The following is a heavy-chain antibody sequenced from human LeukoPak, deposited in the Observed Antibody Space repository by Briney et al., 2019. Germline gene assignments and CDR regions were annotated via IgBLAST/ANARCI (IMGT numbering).Heavy chain of an antibody. CDR3: ARDGHRMYYYATSDYRFDY. Sequence: SETLSLTCAVSGGSISSSNWWSWVRQPPGKGLEWIGEIYHSGSTNYNPSLKSRVTISVDKSKNQFSLKLSSVTAADTAVYYCARDGHRMYYYATSDYRFDYWGQGTLVTVSS. D-gene: IGHD3-22*01. CDR2: IYHSGST. V-gene: IGHV4-4*02. J-gene: IGHJ4*02. CDR1: GGSISSSNW.